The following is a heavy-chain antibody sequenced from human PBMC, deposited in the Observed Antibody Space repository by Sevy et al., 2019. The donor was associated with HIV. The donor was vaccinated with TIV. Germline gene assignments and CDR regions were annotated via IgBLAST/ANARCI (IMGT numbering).Heavy chain of an antibody. CDR2: IYYSSTT. CDR3: GRGLSGDIDSFDY. J-gene: IGHJ4*02. Sequence: SENLSLTCTVSGGSISSYYWSWIRQPPGKGLEWIGYIYYSSTTNYNPSPKNRVTISVKTSKNQFSLTLNSVTAADTAVYYCGRGLSGDIDSFDYWGQGTLVTVSS. CDR1: GGSISSYY. V-gene: IGHV4-59*01. D-gene: IGHD5-12*01.